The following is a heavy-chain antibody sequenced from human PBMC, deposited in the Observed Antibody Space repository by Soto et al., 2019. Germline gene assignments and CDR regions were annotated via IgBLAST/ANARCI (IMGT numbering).Heavy chain of an antibody. V-gene: IGHV4-59*01. CDR3: AAGIASRPSHYYYYGMDV. CDR2: IYYTGSA. D-gene: IGHD6-6*01. Sequence: LSLTCIVSGDSINSDYWSWIRQPPGRGLEWIGYIYYTGSANYNPSLKSRVTISVDTSKNQFSLKLSSVTAADTAVYYCAAGIASRPSHYYYYGMDVWGQGTTVTVSS. J-gene: IGHJ6*02. CDR1: GDSINSDY.